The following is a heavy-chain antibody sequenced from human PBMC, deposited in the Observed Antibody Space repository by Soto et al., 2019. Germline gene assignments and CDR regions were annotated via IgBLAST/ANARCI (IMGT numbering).Heavy chain of an antibody. J-gene: IGHJ6*02. CDR1: GGSISSYY. D-gene: IGHD1-7*01. CDR3: ARSRYNWNYVGYYYGMDV. CDR2: IYYSGST. Sequence: SETLSLTCTVSGGSISSYYWSWIRQPPGKGLEWIGYIYYSGSTNYNPSLKSRVTISVDTSKNQFSLKLSSVTAADTAVYYCARSRYNWNYVGYYYGMDVWGQGTMVTVSS. V-gene: IGHV4-59*01.